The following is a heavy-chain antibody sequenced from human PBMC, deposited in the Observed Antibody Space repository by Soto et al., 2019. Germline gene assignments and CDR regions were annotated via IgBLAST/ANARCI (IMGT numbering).Heavy chain of an antibody. V-gene: IGHV1-18*01. CDR1: GYTFTSYG. Sequence: GASVKVSCKASGYTFTSYGISWARQAPGQGLEWMGWISAYNGNTNYAQKLQGRVTMTTDTSTSTAYMELRSLRSDDTAVYYCVVAAQPYYFDYWGQGTLVTVSS. D-gene: IGHD2-15*01. CDR3: VVAAQPYYFDY. CDR2: ISAYNGNT. J-gene: IGHJ4*02.